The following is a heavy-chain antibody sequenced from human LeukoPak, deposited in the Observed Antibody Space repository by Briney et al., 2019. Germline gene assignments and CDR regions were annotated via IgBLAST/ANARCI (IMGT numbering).Heavy chain of an antibody. V-gene: IGHV4-59*08. CDR3: ARFEVVVAATLQYWFDP. CDR1: GGSISSYY. J-gene: IGHJ5*02. CDR2: IYYSGST. D-gene: IGHD2-15*01. Sequence: SSETLSLTCTVSGGSISSYYWSWIRQPPGKGLEWIGYIYYSGSTNYNPSLKSRVTISVDTSKNQFSLKLSSVTAADTAVYYCARFEVVVAATLQYWFDPWGQGTLVTVSS.